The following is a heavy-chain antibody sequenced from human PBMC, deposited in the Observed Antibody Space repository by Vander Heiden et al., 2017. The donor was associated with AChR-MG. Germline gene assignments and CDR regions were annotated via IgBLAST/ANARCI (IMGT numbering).Heavy chain of an antibody. V-gene: IGHV4-31*03. J-gene: IGHJ3*02. D-gene: IGHD2-2*02. Sequence: QVQLQESGPGLVNPSQTLSLPCTVPGGSFSRGSSFWTWIRQLPGKRLEWIGFIYHTGTTYYNQSLESRVDISVDTSKNQFSLNLRSMTAADTAVYYCARGYCSSVTCYKDAFDIWGQGTMVTVSS. CDR1: GGSFSRGSSF. CDR2: IYHTGTT. CDR3: ARGYCSSVTCYKDAFDI.